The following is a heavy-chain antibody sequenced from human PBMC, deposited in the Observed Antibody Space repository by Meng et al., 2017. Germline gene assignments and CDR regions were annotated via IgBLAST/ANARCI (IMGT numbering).Heavy chain of an antibody. J-gene: IGHJ4*02. Sequence: QGRRVPSGAEVKKPGSPVKVSCKASGGTFSSYAISWVRQAPGQGLEWMGGIIPIFGTANYAQKFQGRVTITADKSTSTAYMELSSLRSEDTAVYYCARSMGGYYDSSGYYYGYWGQGTLVTVSS. D-gene: IGHD3-22*01. V-gene: IGHV1-69*06. CDR3: ARSMGGYYDSSGYYYGY. CDR1: GGTFSSYA. CDR2: IIPIFGTA.